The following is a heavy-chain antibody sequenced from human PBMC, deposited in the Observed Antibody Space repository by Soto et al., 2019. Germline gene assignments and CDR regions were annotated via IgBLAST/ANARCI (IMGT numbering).Heavy chain of an antibody. CDR3: MTRLSLSDIDY. V-gene: IGHV4-39*01. J-gene: IGHJ4*02. CDR1: GGSISSSSYY. Sequence: SKTLSLTCAVAGGSISSSSYYWGWIRQPPGKGLEWIGSIYYSGSTYYNPSLKSRVTISVDRSKNQFSLKLTSVTATDTAVYFCMTRLSLSDIDYRGKTALVTVSS. D-gene: IGHD2-2*01. CDR2: IYYSGST.